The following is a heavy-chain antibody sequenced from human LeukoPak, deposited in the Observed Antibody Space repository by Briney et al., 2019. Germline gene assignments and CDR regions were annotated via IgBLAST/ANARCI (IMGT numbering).Heavy chain of an antibody. V-gene: IGHV3-30*18. Sequence: GGSLRLSCAASGFTFSSYGMSWVRQAPGKGLEWVAVISYDGSNKDYADSVKGRFTISRDNTKNTLFLQMNSLRAEDTAVYYCAKEVRGDAFDIWGQGTMVTVSS. J-gene: IGHJ3*02. CDR1: GFTFSSYG. CDR3: AKEVRGDAFDI. D-gene: IGHD3-16*01. CDR2: ISYDGSNK.